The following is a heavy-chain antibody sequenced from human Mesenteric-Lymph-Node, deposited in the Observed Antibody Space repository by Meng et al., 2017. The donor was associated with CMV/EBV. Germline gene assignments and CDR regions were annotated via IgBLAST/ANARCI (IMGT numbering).Heavy chain of an antibody. J-gene: IGHJ4*02. D-gene: IGHD3-3*01. CDR2: INWRNGDI. Sequence: SLKISCAASRFIFDEYAMHWVRQVPRKGLEWVSSINWRNGDIGFADSVKGRFTISRDNAKKSLCLQMNSLRADDTAVYYCARDRVPWSGYSTFDYWGQGTLVTVSS. CDR3: ARDRVPWSGYSTFDY. V-gene: IGHV3-9*01. CDR1: RFIFDEYA.